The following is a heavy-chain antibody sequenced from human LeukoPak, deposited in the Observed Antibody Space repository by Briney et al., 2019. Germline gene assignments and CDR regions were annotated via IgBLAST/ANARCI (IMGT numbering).Heavy chain of an antibody. D-gene: IGHD1-7*01. J-gene: IGHJ4*02. Sequence: KPSETLSLTCTVSGGSVSSFYWSWIRQPAGKGLEWIGRIYSSGTTNYNPSLKSPVTMSVDTSKNQFSLKLSSVTAADTAVYYCAGTTYYFDHWGQGTLVTVSS. CDR1: GGSVSSFY. CDR3: AGTTYYFDH. V-gene: IGHV4-4*07. CDR2: IYSSGTT.